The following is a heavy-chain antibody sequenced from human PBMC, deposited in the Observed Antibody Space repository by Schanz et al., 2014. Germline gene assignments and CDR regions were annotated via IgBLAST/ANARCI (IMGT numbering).Heavy chain of an antibody. V-gene: IGHV3-23*04. J-gene: IGHJ4*02. D-gene: IGHD2-8*02. CDR2: ISGSGGTT. CDR1: GFTFENYA. CDR3: AKTLFPGGTQTFGN. Sequence: EVQLVESGGGVVRPGGSLRLSCAASGFTFENYALTWVRQVPGKGLEWVSAISGSGGTTYYADSVKGRFTISRDNSKSTLYVEMNSLRVEDTAVYYCAKTLFPGGTQTFGNWGRGTLVTVSS.